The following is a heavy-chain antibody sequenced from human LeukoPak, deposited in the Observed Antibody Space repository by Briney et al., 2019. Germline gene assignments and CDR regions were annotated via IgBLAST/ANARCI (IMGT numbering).Heavy chain of an antibody. D-gene: IGHD3-9*01. CDR1: GGSISSSSYY. Sequence: NPSETLSLTCTVSGGSISSSSYYWGWIRQPPGKGLEWIGSIYYSGSTYYNPSLKSRVTISVDTSKNQFSLKLSSVTAADTAVYYCAREDQYDILPHWFDPWGQGTLVTVSS. V-gene: IGHV4-39*07. J-gene: IGHJ5*02. CDR2: IYYSGST. CDR3: AREDQYDILPHWFDP.